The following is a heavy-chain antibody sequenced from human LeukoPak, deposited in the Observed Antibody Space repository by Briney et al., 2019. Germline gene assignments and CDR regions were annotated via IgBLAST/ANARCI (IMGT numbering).Heavy chain of an antibody. Sequence: ASVTLSCKASGYTFTSYGISWVRQAPGQGLEWMGWISAYNGNTNYAQKLQGRVTMTTDTSTSTAYMELRSLRSDDTAVYYCARVGYDILTGYYPFDYWGQGTLVTVSS. D-gene: IGHD3-9*01. J-gene: IGHJ4*02. V-gene: IGHV1-18*01. CDR2: ISAYNGNT. CDR1: GYTFTSYG. CDR3: ARVGYDILTGYYPFDY.